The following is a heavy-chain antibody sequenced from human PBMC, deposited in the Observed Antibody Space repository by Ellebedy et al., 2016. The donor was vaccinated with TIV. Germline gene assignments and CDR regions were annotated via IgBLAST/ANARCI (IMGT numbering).Heavy chain of an antibody. CDR3: AKLVLMVYAIPEYFQH. CDR2: ISGSGGST. CDR1: GFTFSSYS. J-gene: IGHJ1*01. D-gene: IGHD2-8*01. Sequence: PGGSLRLSCAASGFTFSSYSMNWVRQAPGKGLEWVSAISGSGGSTYYADSVKGRLTISRDNSKNTLYLQMNSLRAEDTAVYYCAKLVLMVYAIPEYFQHWGQGTLVTVSS. V-gene: IGHV3-23*01.